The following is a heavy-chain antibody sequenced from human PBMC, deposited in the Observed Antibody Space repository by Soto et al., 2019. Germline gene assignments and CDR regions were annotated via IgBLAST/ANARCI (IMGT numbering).Heavy chain of an antibody. CDR1: GFSLTDNAVG. CDR2: IYWDDDN. J-gene: IGHJ4*02. Sequence: QITLKESGPTLVKPTQTLTLTCTFSGFSLTDNAVGVGWFRQPPGKALEWLALIYWDDDNHYSPSLKSRLTFTKDTSKNQVVLRMTNVDPVDTATYHCARDSGWLFDFWGQGTLVTVSS. CDR3: ARDSGWLFDF. D-gene: IGHD6-19*01. V-gene: IGHV2-5*02.